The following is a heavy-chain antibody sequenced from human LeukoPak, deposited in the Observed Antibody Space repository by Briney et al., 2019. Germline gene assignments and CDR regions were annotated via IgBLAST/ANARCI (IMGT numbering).Heavy chain of an antibody. CDR3: ARATRDIVVVPAAPGDAFDI. CDR2: MNPNSGNT. Sequence: ASVKVSCKASGYTFTSYDINWVRQATGQGLEWMGWMNPNSGNTGYAQKFQGRVTITRNTSISTAYMELSSLRSEDTAVYYCARATRDIVVVPAAPGDAFDIWGQGTMVTVSS. V-gene: IGHV1-8*03. D-gene: IGHD2-2*01. J-gene: IGHJ3*02. CDR1: GYTFTSYD.